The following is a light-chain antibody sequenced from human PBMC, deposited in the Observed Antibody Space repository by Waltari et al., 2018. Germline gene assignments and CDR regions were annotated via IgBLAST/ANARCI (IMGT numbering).Light chain of an antibody. V-gene: IGKV1-39*01. CDR3: QQSYSTPWT. CDR2: AAS. J-gene: IGKJ1*01. CDR1: QSISSY. Sequence: DIRMTQSPSSLSASVGDRVTIPCRASQSISSYFNWYQQKPGKAPKLLIYAASSLQSGVPSRFSGSGSGTDFTLTISSLQPEDVATDYCQQSYSTPWTFGQGTKVEIK.